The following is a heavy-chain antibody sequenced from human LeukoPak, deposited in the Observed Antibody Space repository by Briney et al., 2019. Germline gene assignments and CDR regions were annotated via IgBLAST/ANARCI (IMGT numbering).Heavy chain of an antibody. Sequence: SETLSLTCTVSGGSINSYYWSWIRQPPGKGLEWIGYIYYSGSTNYNPSLKSRVTISVDTSKNQFSLKLSSVTAADTAVYYCARDSSGSSWYFDYWGQGTLVTVSS. CDR3: ARDSSGSSWYFDY. CDR2: IYYSGST. D-gene: IGHD6-13*01. CDR1: GGSINSYY. J-gene: IGHJ4*02. V-gene: IGHV4-59*01.